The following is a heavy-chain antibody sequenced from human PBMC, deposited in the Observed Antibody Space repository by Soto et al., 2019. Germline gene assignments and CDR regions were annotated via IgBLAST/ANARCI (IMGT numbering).Heavy chain of an antibody. CDR1: GYTFTGYY. CDR2: INPNSGGT. CDR3: AKGGYCSSTSCYVFDY. Sequence: QVPLVQSGAEVKKPGASVKVSCKASGYTFTGYYMHWVRQAPGQGLEWMGWINPNSGGTNYAQKFQGWVTMTRDTSISTAYMELSRLRSDDTAVYYCAKGGYCSSTSCYVFDYWGQGTLVTVSS. V-gene: IGHV1-2*04. D-gene: IGHD2-2*01. J-gene: IGHJ4*02.